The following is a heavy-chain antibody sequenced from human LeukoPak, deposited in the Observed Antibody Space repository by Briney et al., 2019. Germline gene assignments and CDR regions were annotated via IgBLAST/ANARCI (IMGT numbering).Heavy chain of an antibody. V-gene: IGHV1-69*05. J-gene: IGHJ4*02. CDR1: GGTFSSYA. D-gene: IGHD6-19*01. CDR3: AREVAGDRFGY. Sequence: GASVKVSCKASGGTFSSYAISWVRQAPGQGLEWMGGVIPIFGTANYAQKFQGRVTITTDESTSTAYMELSSLRSEDTAVYYCAREVAGDRFGYWGQGTLVTVSS. CDR2: VIPIFGTA.